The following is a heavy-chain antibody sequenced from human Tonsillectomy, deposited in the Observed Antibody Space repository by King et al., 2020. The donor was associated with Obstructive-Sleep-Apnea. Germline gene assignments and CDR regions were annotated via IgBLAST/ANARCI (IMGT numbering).Heavy chain of an antibody. CDR3: ARRDRDPPFDY. Sequence: VQLVESGAEVKKPGASVKVSCKAAGYTFTGYYLHWVRQVPGQGLEWMGWINPDGGGTNDAQKFQGRVTMTRDTSISTTYMELTRLTSDDTAMYYCARRDRDPPFDYWGQGTLVTVSS. J-gene: IGHJ4*02. CDR1: GYTFTGYY. V-gene: IGHV1-2*02. D-gene: IGHD2-21*02. CDR2: INPDGGGT.